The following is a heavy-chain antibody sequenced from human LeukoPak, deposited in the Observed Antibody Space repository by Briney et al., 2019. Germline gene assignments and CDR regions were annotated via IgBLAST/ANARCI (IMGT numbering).Heavy chain of an antibody. Sequence: ASVKVSCKASGYTFTGYYMHWVRQAPGQGLEWMGWINPNSGGTNYAQKFQGRVTMTRDTSISTAYMELSRLRSDDTAVYYCARVPIHVWGSYHPGAFDIWGKGTTVTISS. V-gene: IGHV1-2*02. CDR2: INPNSGGT. CDR1: GYTFTGYY. J-gene: IGHJ6*04. CDR3: ARVPIHVWGSYHPGAFDI. D-gene: IGHD3-16*01.